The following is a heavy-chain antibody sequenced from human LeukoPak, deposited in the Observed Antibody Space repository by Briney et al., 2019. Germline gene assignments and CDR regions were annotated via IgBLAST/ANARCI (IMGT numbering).Heavy chain of an antibody. V-gene: IGHV3-23*01. Sequence: GGSLRLSCAASGFTFSGYAMTWVRQAPGKGLEWVSAISDGGGITFYADSVRGRFTISRDNSKNTLYLQMNSLRAEDTAVYYCAKIGQQWLVSSRWFDPWGQGTLVTVSS. CDR2: ISDGGGIT. CDR3: AKIGQQWLVSSRWFDP. J-gene: IGHJ5*02. CDR1: GFTFSGYA. D-gene: IGHD6-19*01.